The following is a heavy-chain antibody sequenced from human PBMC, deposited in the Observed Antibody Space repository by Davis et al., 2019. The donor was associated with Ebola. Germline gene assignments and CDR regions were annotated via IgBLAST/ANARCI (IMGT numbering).Heavy chain of an antibody. CDR3: ARSEPPDY. Sequence: GESLKISCAASGFTFSSYSMNWVRQAPGKGLEWVSYISSSSSTIYYADSVKGRFIISRDNAKNSLYLQMNGLRAEDTAVYYCARSEPPDYWGQGTLVTVSS. D-gene: IGHD1-14*01. J-gene: IGHJ4*02. CDR2: ISSSSSTI. V-gene: IGHV3-48*04. CDR1: GFTFSSYS.